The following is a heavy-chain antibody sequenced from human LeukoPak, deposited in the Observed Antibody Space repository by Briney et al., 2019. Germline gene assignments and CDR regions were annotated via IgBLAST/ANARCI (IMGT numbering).Heavy chain of an antibody. Sequence: GGSLRLSCAASGFTFSSYAMHWVRQAPGKGLEWVAFIRYDGSNKYYADSVKGRFTISRDNSKNTLYLQMNSLRAEDTAVYYCAKAPSVDYDSRPASWGQGTLVTVSS. D-gene: IGHD3-22*01. CDR1: GFTFSSYA. J-gene: IGHJ5*02. V-gene: IGHV3-30*02. CDR3: AKAPSVDYDSRPAS. CDR2: IRYDGSNK.